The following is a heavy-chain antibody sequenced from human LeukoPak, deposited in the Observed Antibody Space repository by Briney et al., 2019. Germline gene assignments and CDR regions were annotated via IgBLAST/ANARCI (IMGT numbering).Heavy chain of an antibody. J-gene: IGHJ1*01. CDR3: ARGPSISSWYRYFQH. V-gene: IGHV4-34*01. CDR2: INHSGST. Sequence: PSETLSLTCAVYGGSFSGYYWSWIRQPPGKGLEWIGEINHSGSTNYNPSLKSRVTISVDTSKNQFSLKLSSVTAADTAVYYCARGPSISSWYRYFQHWGQGTLVTVSS. CDR1: GGSFSGYY. D-gene: IGHD6-13*01.